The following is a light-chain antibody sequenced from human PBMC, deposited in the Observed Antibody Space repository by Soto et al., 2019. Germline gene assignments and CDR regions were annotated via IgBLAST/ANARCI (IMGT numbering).Light chain of an antibody. CDR3: QQYNNYAWT. CDR1: QSVSGW. J-gene: IGKJ1*01. CDR2: VAS. V-gene: IGKV1-5*01. Sequence: DIQMTQSPSTLSASVGDTVTVTCRASQSVSGWLAWYQQKPGEAPKLLINVASTLQGGVPSRFSGSGSGTEFTLTISSLQPDDFATYYCQQYNNYAWTFGQGTKVDIK.